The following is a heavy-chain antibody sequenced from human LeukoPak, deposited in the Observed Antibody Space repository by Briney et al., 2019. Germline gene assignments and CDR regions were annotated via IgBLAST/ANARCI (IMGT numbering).Heavy chain of an antibody. V-gene: IGHV4-34*01. CDR2: INRSGST. J-gene: IGHJ1*01. CDR3: ARGYSSSSVWH. Sequence: SETLSLTCAVYGGSFSGYYWNWIRQPPGKGLEWIGEINRSGSTNYNPSLKSRVTISVDTSKNHFSLKLSSVTAADTAVYYCARGYSSSSVWHWGQGTLVTVSS. CDR1: GGSFSGYY. D-gene: IGHD6-6*01.